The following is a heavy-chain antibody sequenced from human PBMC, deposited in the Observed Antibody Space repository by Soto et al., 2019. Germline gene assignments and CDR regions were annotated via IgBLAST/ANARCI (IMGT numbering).Heavy chain of an antibody. Sequence: QVQLVQSGAEVKKVGSSVKVSCKTSGGSLSTNAISWVRQAPGQGLEWMGASIPMFGSPKYAQKFQGRVTNSADNPRNTVYMEMISLTSADTAVYYCARGGFVAGLYYALDAWGQGTTVVVSS. CDR2: SIPMFGSP. D-gene: IGHD6-19*01. V-gene: IGHV1-69*06. J-gene: IGHJ6*02. CDR3: ARGGFVAGLYYALDA. CDR1: GGSLSTNA.